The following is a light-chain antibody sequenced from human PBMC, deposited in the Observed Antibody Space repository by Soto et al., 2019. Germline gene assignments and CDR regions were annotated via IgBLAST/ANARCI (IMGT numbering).Light chain of an antibody. V-gene: IGKV3-20*01. CDR2: GIF. J-gene: IGKJ1*01. Sequence: EIVMTQSPATLSVSPGERATLSCRASQSVGSDYVAWYQHRLGQAPRLVLRGIFRRATGIPDRCSGRGSGTEFTLTINRLEPEDFDVYDCQQFGSSPRTFGQGTKVDIK. CDR1: QSVGSDY. CDR3: QQFGSSPRT.